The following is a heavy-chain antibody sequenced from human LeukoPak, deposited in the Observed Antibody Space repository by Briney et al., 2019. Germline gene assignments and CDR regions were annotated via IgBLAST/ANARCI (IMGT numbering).Heavy chain of an antibody. D-gene: IGHD6-6*01. CDR1: GFAFSNYA. CDR3: AKDKMAYSTSSWDY. Sequence: PGRSLRLSCAASGFAFSNYAMHWVRQAPGKGLEWVAVTSYDGGTKYYADSVKGRFTISRDNSKNTLYLQMNSLRAEDTAVYYCAKDKMAYSTSSWDYWGQGTLVTVSS. J-gene: IGHJ4*02. V-gene: IGHV3-30*18. CDR2: TSYDGGTK.